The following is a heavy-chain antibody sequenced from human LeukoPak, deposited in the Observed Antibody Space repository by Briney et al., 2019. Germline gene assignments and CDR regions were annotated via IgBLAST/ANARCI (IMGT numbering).Heavy chain of an antibody. CDR3: VKREGYYY. Sequence: GGSLRLSCAASAFTFSSYWMTWVRQAPGKGLEWVANINRDESEKYCVDSVKGRFTISRDNAKNSLYLQMNNLRAEDTAVYYCVKREGYYYWGQGTLVTVSS. CDR2: INRDESEK. V-gene: IGHV3-7*01. CDR1: AFTFSSYW. D-gene: IGHD2-15*01. J-gene: IGHJ4*02.